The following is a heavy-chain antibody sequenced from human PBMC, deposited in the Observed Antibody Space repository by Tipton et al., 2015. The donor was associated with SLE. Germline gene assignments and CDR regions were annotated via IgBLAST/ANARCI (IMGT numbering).Heavy chain of an antibody. CDR1: GFTFSNAW. D-gene: IGHD2-15*01. J-gene: IGHJ3*02. CDR2: IKSKTDGGTT. Sequence: SLRLSCAASGFTFSNAWMSWVRQAPGKGLEWVGRIKSKTDGGTTDYAAPVKGRFTISRDDSKNTLYLQMNSLKTEDTAVYYCTTGYCSDEGIAFDIWGQGTMVTVSS. V-gene: IGHV3-15*01. CDR3: TTGYCSDEGIAFDI.